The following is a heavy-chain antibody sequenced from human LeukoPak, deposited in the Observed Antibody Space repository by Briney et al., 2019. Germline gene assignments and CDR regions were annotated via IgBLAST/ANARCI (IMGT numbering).Heavy chain of an antibody. CDR3: ARSYCGGGSCCPTYLQH. Sequence: GGSLRLSCAASGFTVSSNYMSWVRQAPGKGLEWVSVIYSGGNTYYADSVKGRFTISRDNSKNMLYLQMNSLRAEDTAVYYCARSYCGGGSCCPTYLQHWGQGNLVTVSS. CDR1: GFTVSSNY. J-gene: IGHJ1*01. CDR2: IYSGGNT. V-gene: IGHV3-53*01. D-gene: IGHD2-15*01.